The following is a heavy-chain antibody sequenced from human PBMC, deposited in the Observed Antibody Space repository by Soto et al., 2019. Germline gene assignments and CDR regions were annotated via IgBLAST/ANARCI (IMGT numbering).Heavy chain of an antibody. J-gene: IGHJ6*02. CDR1: GYTFTSYG. D-gene: IGHD6-19*01. Sequence: QVQLVQSGAEVKKPGASVKVSCKASGYTFTSYGISWVRQAPGQGLEWMGWTSAYNGNTNYAQKLQGKVTMTTDTATSTAYMELRSLRSDDTAVYYCARRQWLVGGYYYGLDVWGQGTTVTVSS. CDR2: TSAYNGNT. CDR3: ARRQWLVGGYYYGLDV. V-gene: IGHV1-18*01.